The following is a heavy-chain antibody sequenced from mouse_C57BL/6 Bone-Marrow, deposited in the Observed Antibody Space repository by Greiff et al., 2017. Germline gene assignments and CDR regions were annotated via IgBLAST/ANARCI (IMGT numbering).Heavy chain of an antibody. CDR1: GFNINDYY. V-gene: IGHV14-2*01. Sequence: VQLKQPGAELVKPGASVKLSCTASGFNINDYYMHWVKQRTEQGLEWIGRIDPADGETKYAPKFQGKATITADTSSNTSYLQLSSLRSEDTAVXYCERREAYYCDKYWYIDVWGTGTTVTVSS. J-gene: IGHJ1*03. D-gene: IGHD1-1*01. CDR3: ERREAYYCDKYWYIDV. CDR2: IDPADGET.